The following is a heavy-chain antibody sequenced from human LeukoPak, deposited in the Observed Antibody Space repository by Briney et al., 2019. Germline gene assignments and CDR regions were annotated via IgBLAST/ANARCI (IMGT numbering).Heavy chain of an antibody. CDR3: ARVLSGSYYVGAFDI. Sequence: SETLSLTCTVSGGSISSYYWSWIRQPPGKGLEWIGYMYYTGTTNYNPSLKGRVTISVDTSKKQFSLKLSSVTAADTAVYYCARVLSGSYYVGAFDIWGQGTMVTVSS. J-gene: IGHJ3*02. D-gene: IGHD1-26*01. V-gene: IGHV4-59*01. CDR2: MYYTGTT. CDR1: GGSISSYY.